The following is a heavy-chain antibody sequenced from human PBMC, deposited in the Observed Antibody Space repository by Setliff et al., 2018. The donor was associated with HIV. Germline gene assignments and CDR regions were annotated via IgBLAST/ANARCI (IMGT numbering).Heavy chain of an antibody. Sequence: SETLSLTCAVYGGSFSGYYWSWIRQPPGKGLEWSGEINHSGSTNYNPSLKSRVTISLDTSNDQFSLKLSSVTAADTAVYYCARGPPALDYMDVWGKGTTVTVSS. CDR3: ARGPPALDYMDV. CDR1: GGSFSGYY. CDR2: INHSGST. V-gene: IGHV4-34*01. J-gene: IGHJ6*03.